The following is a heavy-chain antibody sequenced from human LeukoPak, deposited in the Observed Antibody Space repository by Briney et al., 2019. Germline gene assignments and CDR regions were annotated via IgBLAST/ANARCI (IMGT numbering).Heavy chain of an antibody. CDR3: ARLSLLTGYFDY. CDR2: INPADSDT. J-gene: IGHJ4*02. D-gene: IGHD3-9*01. Sequence: GESLKISCKYSGDSFTNDWIGWVRQMPGKGLEWVRIINPADSDTRYSPSLRGQVTMSADKSITTAYLQWTSLKASDTAIYYCARLSLLTGYFDYWGQGTLVTVSS. V-gene: IGHV5-51*01. CDR1: GDSFTNDW.